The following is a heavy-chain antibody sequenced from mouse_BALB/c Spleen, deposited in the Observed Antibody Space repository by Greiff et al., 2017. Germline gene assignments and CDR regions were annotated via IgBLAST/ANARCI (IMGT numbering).Heavy chain of an antibody. CDR2: ISYSGST. CDR3: ASGGYYRYDENWFAY. Sequence: DVQLQESGPGLVKPSQSLSLTCTVTGYSITSDYAWNWIRQFPGNKLEWMGYISYSGSTSYNPSLKSRISITRDTSKNQFFLQLNSVTTEDTATYYCASGGYYRYDENWFAYWGQGTLVTVSA. D-gene: IGHD2-14*01. V-gene: IGHV3-2*02. J-gene: IGHJ3*01. CDR1: GYSITSDYA.